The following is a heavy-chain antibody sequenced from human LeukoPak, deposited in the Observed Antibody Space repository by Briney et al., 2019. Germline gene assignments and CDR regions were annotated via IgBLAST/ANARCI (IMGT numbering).Heavy chain of an antibody. V-gene: IGHV1-46*03. D-gene: IGHD6-13*01. J-gene: IGHJ4*02. Sequence: GASVKVSCKASGYTFTSYYMHWVRQAPGQGLEWMGIINPSGGSTSYAQKFQGRVTMTRDTSTSTVYMELSSLRSEDTAVYYCAVGPPNSSSWPSYPNYFDYWGQGTLVTVSS. CDR3: AVGPPNSSSWPSYPNYFDY. CDR1: GYTFTSYY. CDR2: INPSGGST.